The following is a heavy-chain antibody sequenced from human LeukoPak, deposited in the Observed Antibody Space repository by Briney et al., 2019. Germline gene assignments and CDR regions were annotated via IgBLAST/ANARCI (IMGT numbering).Heavy chain of an antibody. D-gene: IGHD3-22*01. CDR3: ARDIWYYYDSSGYYSFDY. CDR2: INTNTGNP. V-gene: IGHV7-4-1*02. CDR1: GYTFTSYA. J-gene: IGHJ4*02. Sequence: ASVKVSCKASGYTFTSYAMNWVRQAPGQGLDWMGWINTNTGNPTYAQGFTGRFVFSLDTSVSTAYLQTSSLKAEDTAVYYCARDIWYYYDSSGYYSFDYWGQGTLVTVSS.